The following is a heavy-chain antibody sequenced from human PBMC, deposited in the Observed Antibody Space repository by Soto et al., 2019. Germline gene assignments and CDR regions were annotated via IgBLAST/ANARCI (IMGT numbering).Heavy chain of an antibody. V-gene: IGHV6-1*01. Sequence: PSQTLSLTCVISGDSVSIYSGAWNWIRQSPSRGLEWLGRTYYRSKWYYDYAESVKSRIIISVDTSKNQFSLQLNSVTPEDAAVYYCANNPGYSLYDWGQGTQVPVSA. CDR1: GDSVSIYSGA. D-gene: IGHD5-12*01. J-gene: IGHJ4*02. CDR3: ANNPGYSLYD. CDR2: TYYRSKWYY.